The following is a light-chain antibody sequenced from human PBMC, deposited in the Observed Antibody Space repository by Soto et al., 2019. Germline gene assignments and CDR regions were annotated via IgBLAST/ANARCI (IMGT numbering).Light chain of an antibody. CDR1: SGDVGTYNL. V-gene: IGLV2-23*02. Sequence: QSALTQPASVSGSPGQSITISCTGTSGDVGTYNLVSWYQQHPGRAPKLIIFEVNKRPSGVSHRLSGSKSGNTSSLAISGLQADDEAEYHCCSYAGRSNVVCGGGTKVTVL. J-gene: IGLJ2*01. CDR2: EVN. CDR3: CSYAGRSNVV.